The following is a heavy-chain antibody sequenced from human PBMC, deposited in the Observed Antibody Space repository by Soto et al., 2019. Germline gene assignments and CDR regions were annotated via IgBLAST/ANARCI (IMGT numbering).Heavy chain of an antibody. CDR3: SSQHNDYVWWFDP. CDR1: GYTFTYRY. D-gene: IGHD3-16*01. CDR2: ITPFNGNT. Sequence: GASVKVSCKASGYTFTYRYLHWVRQAPGQALEWMGWITPFNGNTNYAQKFQDRVTITWDRSMSTVYMEVSSLRSEDTAMYFCSSQHNDYVWWFDPWGQGTQVTVSS. J-gene: IGHJ5*02. V-gene: IGHV1-45*02.